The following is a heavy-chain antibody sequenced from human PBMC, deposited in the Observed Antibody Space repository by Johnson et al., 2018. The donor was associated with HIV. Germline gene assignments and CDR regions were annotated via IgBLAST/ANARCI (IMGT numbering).Heavy chain of an antibody. V-gene: IGHV3-30*04. CDR1: GLNFSDSS. D-gene: IGHD4-23*01. CDR2: ISFDGSTT. CDR3: ARLGANSLGGAGDI. J-gene: IGHJ3*02. Sequence: QVQLVESGGGVVQPETSMRLSCAAFGLNFSDSSMHWVRQAPGQGLAWVAVISFDGSTTYHADSVKGRFTISRDNSNNTLYLQVTRLRVEDTAVYCGARLGANSLGGAGDIWGQGTMVTVSS.